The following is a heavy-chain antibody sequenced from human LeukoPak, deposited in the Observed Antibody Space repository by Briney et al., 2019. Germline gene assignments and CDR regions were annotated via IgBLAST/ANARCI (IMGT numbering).Heavy chain of an antibody. CDR3: AGAKWLRAPFDY. V-gene: IGHV4-34*01. J-gene: IGHJ4*02. D-gene: IGHD5-12*01. Sequence: SETLSLTCAVYGGSFSGYYWSWIRQPPGKGLEWIGEINHSGSTNYNPSLKSRVTISVDTSKNQFSLKLSSVTAADTAVYYCAGAKWLRAPFDYWGQGTLVTVSS. CDR1: GGSFSGYY. CDR2: INHSGST.